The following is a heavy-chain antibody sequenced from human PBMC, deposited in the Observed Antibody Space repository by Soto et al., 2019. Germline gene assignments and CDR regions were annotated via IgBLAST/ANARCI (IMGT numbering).Heavy chain of an antibody. Sequence: SETLSLTCTVSGGSISSYYWSWIRQPPGKGLEWIGYIYYSGSTNYNPSLKSRVTISVDTSKNQFSLKLSSVTAADTAVYYCAREGLTGYYDYWGQGTLVTVSS. CDR1: GGSISSYY. CDR2: IYYSGST. V-gene: IGHV4-59*12. J-gene: IGHJ4*02. D-gene: IGHD3-9*01. CDR3: AREGLTGYYDY.